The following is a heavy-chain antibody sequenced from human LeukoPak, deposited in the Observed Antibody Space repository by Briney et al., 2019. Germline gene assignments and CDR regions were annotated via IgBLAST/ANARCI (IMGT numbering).Heavy chain of an antibody. CDR2: IYYSGTT. J-gene: IGHJ5*02. D-gene: IGHD6-19*01. Sequence: SETLSLTCTVSGASISTIISYWGWIRQTPGKGLGWIGSIYYSGTTYYNPSLESRVTISIDTSKNQFSVKLTSVTAADTAVYYCARDQGAVAGIDPWGQGTLVTVSS. CDR1: GASISTIISY. V-gene: IGHV4-39*07. CDR3: ARDQGAVAGIDP.